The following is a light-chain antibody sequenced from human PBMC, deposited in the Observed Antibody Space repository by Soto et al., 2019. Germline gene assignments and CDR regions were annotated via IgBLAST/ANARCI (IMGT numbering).Light chain of an antibody. J-gene: IGKJ4*01. CDR1: QSVTRY. CDR3: QQRSNWPLT. CDR2: DAS. V-gene: IGKV3-11*01. Sequence: EIVLTQSPATLSVSPGERATLSFSASQSVTRYVAWYQHKPGQAPRLLVYDASARAAGVPARFSGSGSGTDFTLTISSLEPEDFAIYYCQQRSNWPLTFGGGTKVDIK.